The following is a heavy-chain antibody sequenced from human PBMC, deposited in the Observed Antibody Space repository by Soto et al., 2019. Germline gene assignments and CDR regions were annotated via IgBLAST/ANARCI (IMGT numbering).Heavy chain of an antibody. V-gene: IGHV1-18*01. CDR3: AMVDNYVTPTPQCV. CDR1: GYIFVNYG. D-gene: IGHD3-16*01. Sequence: QVQLVQSGDEVRKPGSSVKVSCKASGYIFVNYGIAWVRQAPGHGLEWMGGIIPYRGNTHNASKVQGRLTMTTDTSSITGYRDLGSLTSDDTAVYYCAMVDNYVTPTPQCVWGQGTTVTVSS. CDR2: IIPYRGNT. J-gene: IGHJ6*02.